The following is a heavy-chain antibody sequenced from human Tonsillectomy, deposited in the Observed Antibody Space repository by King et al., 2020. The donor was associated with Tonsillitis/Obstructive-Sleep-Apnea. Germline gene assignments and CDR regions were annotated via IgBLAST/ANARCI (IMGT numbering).Heavy chain of an antibody. CDR3: ARETVTTVTKRTYYFDY. V-gene: IGHV4-59*01. Sequence: VQLQESGPGLVKPSETLSLTCTVSGGSISSYYWSWIRQPPGKGLEWIGYIYYSGSTNYNPSLKSQVTISVDTSKNQFSLKLSSVTAADTAVYYCARETVTTVTKRTYYFDYWGQGTLVTVSS. CDR2: IYYSGST. J-gene: IGHJ4*02. D-gene: IGHD4-17*01. CDR1: GGSISSYY.